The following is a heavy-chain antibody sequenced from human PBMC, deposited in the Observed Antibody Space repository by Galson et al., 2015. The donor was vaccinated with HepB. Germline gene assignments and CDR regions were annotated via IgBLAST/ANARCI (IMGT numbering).Heavy chain of an antibody. CDR1: GFTFSSYW. V-gene: IGHV3-7*03. CDR2: IKQDGSEK. J-gene: IGHJ6*02. D-gene: IGHD6-19*01. CDR3: ARDNPPLKVAGSLATYYYGMDV. Sequence: SLRLSCAASGFTFSSYWMSWVRQAPGKGLEWVANIKQDGSEKYYVDSVKGRFTISRDNAKNSLYLQKNSLRAEDTAVYYCARDNPPLKVAGSLATYYYGMDVWGQGTTVTVSS.